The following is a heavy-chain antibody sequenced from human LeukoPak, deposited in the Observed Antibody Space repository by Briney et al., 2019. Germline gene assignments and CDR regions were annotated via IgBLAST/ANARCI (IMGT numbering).Heavy chain of an antibody. J-gene: IGHJ4*02. V-gene: IGHV4-59*01. D-gene: IGHD6-19*01. Sequence: SETLSLTCTVSGGSISSYYWSWIRQPPGKGLEWIGYIYYSGSTNYNPSLKSRVTISVDTSKNQFSLKLSSVTAADTAVYYCARDMAVAVPSPWDYWGQGTLVTVSS. CDR1: GGSISSYY. CDR3: ARDMAVAVPSPWDY. CDR2: IYYSGST.